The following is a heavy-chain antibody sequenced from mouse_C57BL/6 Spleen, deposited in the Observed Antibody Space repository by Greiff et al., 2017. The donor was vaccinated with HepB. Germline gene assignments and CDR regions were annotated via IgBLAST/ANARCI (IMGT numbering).Heavy chain of an antibody. CDR1: GFTFSDYY. J-gene: IGHJ1*03. CDR2: INYDGSST. V-gene: IGHV5-16*01. CDR3: ARDWGNWYFDV. Sequence: EVKLVESEGGLVQPGSSMKLSCTASGFTFSDYYMAWVRQVPEKGLEWVANINYDGSSTYYLDSLKSRFIISRDNAKNILYLQMSSLKSEDTATYCCARDWGNWYFDVWGTGTTVTVSS.